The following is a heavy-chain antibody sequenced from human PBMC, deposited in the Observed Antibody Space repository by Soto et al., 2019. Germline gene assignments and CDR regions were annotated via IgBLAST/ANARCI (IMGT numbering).Heavy chain of an antibody. D-gene: IGHD3-10*01. J-gene: IGHJ5*02. CDR1: GGSLSSGGYY. V-gene: IGHV4-31*03. CDR3: ARDLGRRKFGNWFDP. Sequence: SVTLSLTCTVSGGSLSSGGYYWSWIRQHPGKGLEWIGYIYYSGSTYYNPSLNSRVTISVDTCKIQFYLKLRSVTATHTAVYNCARDLGRRKFGNWFDPGGQETLVTVSS. CDR2: IYYSGST.